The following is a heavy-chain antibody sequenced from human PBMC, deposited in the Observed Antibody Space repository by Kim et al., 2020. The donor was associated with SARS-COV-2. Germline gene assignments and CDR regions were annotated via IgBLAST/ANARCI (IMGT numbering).Heavy chain of an antibody. D-gene: IGHD6-13*01. V-gene: IGHV1-18*01. Sequence: ASVKVSCKASGYTFTSYGISGVRQAPGQGLEWMGWISAYNGNTNYAQKLQGRVTMTTDTSTRTAYMELRSLRSDDTAVYYCAREGPLEPQRHWYFDLWGRGTLVTVSS. J-gene: IGHJ2*01. CDR3: AREGPLEPQRHWYFDL. CDR2: ISAYNGNT. CDR1: GYTFTSYG.